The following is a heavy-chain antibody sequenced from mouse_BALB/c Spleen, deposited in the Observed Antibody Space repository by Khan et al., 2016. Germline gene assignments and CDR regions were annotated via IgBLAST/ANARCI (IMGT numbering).Heavy chain of an antibody. D-gene: IGHD1-1*01. CDR2: INTYSGES. Sequence: QIQLVQSGPELKKPGKTVKISCKASGYTFTNYGMNWVKQAPGKGLKWMGWINTYSGESTYADDFKGRFAFSLETSANTAYLQINNLKNEDTATYFCARCRYYYGSSRYFDVWGAGRTVTVSS. V-gene: IGHV9-3-1*01. CDR1: GYTFTNYG. CDR3: ARCRYYYGSSRYFDV. J-gene: IGHJ1*01.